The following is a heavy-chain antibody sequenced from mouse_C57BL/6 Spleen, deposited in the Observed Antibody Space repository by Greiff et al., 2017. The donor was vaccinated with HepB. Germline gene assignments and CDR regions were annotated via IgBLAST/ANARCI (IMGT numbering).Heavy chain of an antibody. J-gene: IGHJ4*01. CDR2: IDPSDSYT. V-gene: IGHV1-59*01. Sequence: VKLQQPGAELVRPGTSVKLSCKASGYTFTSYWMHWVKQRPGQGLEWIGVIDPSDSYTNYNQKFKGKATLTVDTSSSTAYMQLSSLTSEDSAVYYCAGVRSSMDYWGQGTSVTVSS. CDR1: GYTFTSYW. D-gene: IGHD2-14*01. CDR3: AGVRSSMDY.